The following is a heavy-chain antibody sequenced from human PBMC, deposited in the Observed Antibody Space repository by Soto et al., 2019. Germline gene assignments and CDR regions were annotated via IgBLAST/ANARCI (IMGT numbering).Heavy chain of an antibody. J-gene: IGHJ4*02. CDR3: ARVRAAAGLDY. V-gene: IGHV4-59*01. D-gene: IGHD6-13*01. Sequence: SETLSLTCTVSGGSLSSYYWTWIRQSLGKGLEWIGYVYFSGNTNYNPSLKSRVTISVDTSKNQFSLKLSSVTAADTAVYYCARVRAAAGLDYWGQGTLVTVSS. CDR1: GGSLSSYY. CDR2: VYFSGNT.